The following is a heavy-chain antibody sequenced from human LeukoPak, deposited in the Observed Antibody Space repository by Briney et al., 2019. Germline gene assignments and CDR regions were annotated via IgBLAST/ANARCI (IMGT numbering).Heavy chain of an antibody. D-gene: IGHD3-10*01. J-gene: IGHJ6*02. V-gene: IGHV3-9*01. Sequence: GRSLRLSCAASGFTFDDYAMHWVRQAPGKGLEWVSGISWNSGSIGYADSVKGRFTISRDNAKNSLYLQMNSLRAEDTALYYCAETTMVRAYYGMDVWGQGTTVTVSS. CDR1: GFTFDDYA. CDR2: ISWNSGSI. CDR3: AETTMVRAYYGMDV.